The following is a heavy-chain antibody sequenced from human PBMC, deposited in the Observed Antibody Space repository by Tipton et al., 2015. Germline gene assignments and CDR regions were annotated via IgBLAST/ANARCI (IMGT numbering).Heavy chain of an antibody. CDR1: GASISSTNW. CDR2: IYHTGST. D-gene: IGHD3-16*02. J-gene: IGHJ4*02. CDR3: ARRKYDYLWGSYRYFDK. V-gene: IGHV4-4*02. Sequence: TLSLTCAVSGASISSTNWWSWVRQPPGKGLEWIGEIYHTGSTNYNPSLKSRVTISLDKSKNQFSLKLTSVTAADTALYYCARRKYDYLWGSYRYFDKWGQGSLVTVSS.